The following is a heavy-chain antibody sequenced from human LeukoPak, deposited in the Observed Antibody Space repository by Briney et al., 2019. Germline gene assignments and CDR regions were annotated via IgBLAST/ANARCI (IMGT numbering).Heavy chain of an antibody. CDR3: ARDPTKEYYYGSGSYLVPNYYYYYGMDV. V-gene: IGHV1-2*02. J-gene: IGHJ6*02. D-gene: IGHD3-10*01. CDR2: INPNSGGT. Sequence: ASVKVSRKASGYTFTGYYMHWVRQAPGQGLEWMGWINPNSGGTNYAQKFQGRVTMTRDTSISTAYMELSRLRSDDTAVYYCARDPTKEYYYGSGSYLVPNYYYYYGMDVWGQGTTVTVSS. CDR1: GYTFTGYY.